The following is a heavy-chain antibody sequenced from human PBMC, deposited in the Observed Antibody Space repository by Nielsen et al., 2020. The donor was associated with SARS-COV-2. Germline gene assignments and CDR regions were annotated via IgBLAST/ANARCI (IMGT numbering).Heavy chain of an antibody. CDR1: GFTFSSYA. CDR3: AKDLGFWIQLENEVEGAFDI. V-gene: IGHV3-23*01. J-gene: IGHJ3*02. Sequence: GGSLRLSCAASGFTFSSYAMSWVRQAPGKGLEWVSAISGSGGSTYYADSVKGRFTISRDNSKNTLYLQMNSLRAEDTAVYYCAKDLGFWIQLENEVEGAFDIWGQGTMVTVSS. D-gene: IGHD1-1*01. CDR2: ISGSGGST.